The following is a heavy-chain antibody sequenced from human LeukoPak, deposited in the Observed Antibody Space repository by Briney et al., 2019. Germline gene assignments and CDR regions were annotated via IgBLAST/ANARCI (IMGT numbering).Heavy chain of an antibody. CDR3: ARHTMVRGVILPARY. Sequence: SETLSLTCTVSGGSISTNYWSWIRQPPGKGLEWIGYIYYSGSTTYDPSLKSRVTISVDTSKNQFSLTLTSVTAADTAVYYCARHTMVRGVILPARYWGQGTLVTVPS. J-gene: IGHJ4*02. V-gene: IGHV4-59*08. CDR2: IYYSGST. D-gene: IGHD3-10*01. CDR1: GGSISTNY.